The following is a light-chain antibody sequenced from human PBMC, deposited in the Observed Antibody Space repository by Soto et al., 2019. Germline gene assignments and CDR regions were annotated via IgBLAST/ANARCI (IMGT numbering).Light chain of an antibody. V-gene: IGKV3-20*01. CDR2: GAS. J-gene: IGKJ1*01. Sequence: ESLLTHSPVTLSWSPGERSTLSCRASQSVSSSYLAWYQQKPGQAPRLLIYGASSRATGIPDRFSGSGSGTDFPPTIPRLAPADFAVPYRQPYGSSPRTSGQRKQVDIK. CDR3: QPYGSSPRT. CDR1: QSVSSSY.